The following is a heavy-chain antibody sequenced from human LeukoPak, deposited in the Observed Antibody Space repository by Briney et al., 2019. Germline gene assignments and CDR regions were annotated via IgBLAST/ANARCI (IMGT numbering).Heavy chain of an antibody. V-gene: IGHV4-59*01. CDR2: IYYSGST. Sequence: KPSETLSLTCTVSGGSISSYFWSWIRQPPGKGLEWIGYIYYSGSTNYNPSLKSRVTISVDTSRNQFSLKLSSVTAADTAVYYCAKSSGWYGNYFDYWGQGTLVTVSS. CDR3: AKSSGWYGNYFDY. J-gene: IGHJ4*02. D-gene: IGHD6-19*01. CDR1: GGSISSYF.